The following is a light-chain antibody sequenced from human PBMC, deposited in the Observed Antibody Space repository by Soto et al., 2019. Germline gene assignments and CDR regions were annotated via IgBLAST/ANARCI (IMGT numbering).Light chain of an antibody. CDR3: EQAYGDPPT. CDR2: AAS. CDR1: QSITTF. J-gene: IGKJ1*01. Sequence: DIQVTQSPSSLSASVGDRVTITCRASQSITTFLNWYQQKPGNAPKLLIYAASSLQTGVPSRFSGSGSGKDFTLTIRSLQREDFATYYCEQAYGDPPTFGQGTKVEIK. V-gene: IGKV1-39*01.